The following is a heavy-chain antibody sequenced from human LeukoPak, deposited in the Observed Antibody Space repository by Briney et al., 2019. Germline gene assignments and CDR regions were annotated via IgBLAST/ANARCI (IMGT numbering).Heavy chain of an antibody. CDR2: MNPNSGNT. D-gene: IGHD7-27*01. Sequence: ASVKVSCKASGYTFTSYDIIWVRQATGQGLEWMGWMNPNSGNTGYAQKFQGRVTITRNTSISTAYMELSSLRSEDTAVYYCARDGEDGTPNDYWGQGTLVTVSS. CDR1: GYTFTSYD. V-gene: IGHV1-8*03. J-gene: IGHJ4*02. CDR3: ARDGEDGTPNDY.